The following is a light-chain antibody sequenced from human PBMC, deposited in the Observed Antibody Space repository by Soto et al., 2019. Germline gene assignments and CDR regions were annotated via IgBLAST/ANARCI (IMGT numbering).Light chain of an antibody. CDR1: SSDVGGYNY. Sequence: QSALTQPASVSGSPGQSITISCTGNSSDVGGYNYVSWYQQHPGKAPKLMIYDVSNRPSGVSNRFSGSKSGNTASLTISGLQAEDEADYYCSSYTSSIPYVFGTGTKVTVL. CDR2: DVS. V-gene: IGLV2-14*01. J-gene: IGLJ1*01. CDR3: SSYTSSIPYV.